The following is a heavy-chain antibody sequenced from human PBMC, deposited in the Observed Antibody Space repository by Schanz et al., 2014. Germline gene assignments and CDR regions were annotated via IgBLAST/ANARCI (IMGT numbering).Heavy chain of an antibody. V-gene: IGHV3-30*02. CDR1: GFTFRTYG. Sequence: QVHLVESGGGVVQPGGSLRLSCAASGFTFRTYGMHWVRQAPGKGMEWVAFIRYDGSKIYYADSVKGRFTISRDNSKNTLFLQMNSLRADDTAIYFCARDEGRDGYNLAFDVWGQGTLVTVSS. CDR2: IRYDGSKI. J-gene: IGHJ3*01. D-gene: IGHD5-12*01. CDR3: ARDEGRDGYNLAFDV.